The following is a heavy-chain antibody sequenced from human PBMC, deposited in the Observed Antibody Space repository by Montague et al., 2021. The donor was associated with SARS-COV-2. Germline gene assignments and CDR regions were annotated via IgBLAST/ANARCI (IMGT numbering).Heavy chain of an antibody. V-gene: IGHV3-23*01. CDR2: ISGSGGST. D-gene: IGHD3-22*01. Sequence: SRSLSFSASGFPFSSYAMSWVRQAPGRGLEWVSAISGSGGSTYYADSVKGRFTISRDNSKNTLYLQVNSLRAEDTAVYYCRVGNYYDSISDYWGQGTLVTVSS. CDR1: GFPFSSYA. CDR3: RVGNYYDSISDY. J-gene: IGHJ4*02.